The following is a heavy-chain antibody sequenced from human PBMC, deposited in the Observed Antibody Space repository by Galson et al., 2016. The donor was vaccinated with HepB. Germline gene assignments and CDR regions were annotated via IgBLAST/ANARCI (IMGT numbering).Heavy chain of an antibody. CDR1: GFIFSSCA. CDR3: ARTLGRGGELIDQ. J-gene: IGHJ4*02. D-gene: IGHD2-21*01. V-gene: IGHV3-33*01. Sequence: SLRLSCAASGFIFSSCAMHWVRQAPGTGLEWITIIWNDGSNIYYADSAKGRFTISRDNSKHMLYLQMNLLSAEDTAVYYCARTLGRGGELIDQWGQGTLVTVSS. CDR2: IWNDGSNI.